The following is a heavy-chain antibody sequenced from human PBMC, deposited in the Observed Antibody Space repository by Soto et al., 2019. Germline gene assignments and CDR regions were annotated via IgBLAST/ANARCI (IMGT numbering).Heavy chain of an antibody. CDR2: IKQDGSVK. Sequence: GGSLRLSCAASGITLSSYWMTWVRQTPGKGLEWVANIKQDGSVKYYVDSVKGRFTISRDNAKNSLYLQMSSLRAEDTAVYYCATTVPREVRGVVPSYGMDVWGRGTPVTVSS. CDR1: GITLSSYW. CDR3: ATTVPREVRGVVPSYGMDV. J-gene: IGHJ6*02. V-gene: IGHV3-7*03. D-gene: IGHD3-10*01.